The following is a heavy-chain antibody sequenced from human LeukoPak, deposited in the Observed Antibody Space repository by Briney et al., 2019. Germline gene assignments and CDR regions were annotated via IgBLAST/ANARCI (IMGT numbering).Heavy chain of an antibody. D-gene: IGHD2-21*02. CDR2: IYYSGST. CDR1: GGSISSGDYY. CDR3: ARERRNVVTAIFDY. Sequence: SETLSITCTVSGGSISSGDYYWSWIRQPPGKGLEWIGYIYYSGSTYYNPSLKSRVTISVDTSKNQFSLKLSSVTAADTAVYYCARERRNVVTAIFDYWGQGTLVTVSS. V-gene: IGHV4-30-4*01. J-gene: IGHJ4*02.